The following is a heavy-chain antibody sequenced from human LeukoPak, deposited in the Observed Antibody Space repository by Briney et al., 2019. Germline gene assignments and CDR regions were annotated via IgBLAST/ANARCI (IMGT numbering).Heavy chain of an antibody. CDR3: AKALLWFGELYSPY. CDR1: GFTFNSYW. V-gene: IGHV3-7*03. CDR2: INRDGSET. J-gene: IGHJ4*02. Sequence: GGSLRLSCAASGFTFNSYWMSWVRQAPGKGLEWVANINRDGSETYYVDSVKGRFTISRDNAKSSLYLQMNSLRAEDTAVYYCAKALLWFGELYSPYWGQGTLVTVSS. D-gene: IGHD3-10*01.